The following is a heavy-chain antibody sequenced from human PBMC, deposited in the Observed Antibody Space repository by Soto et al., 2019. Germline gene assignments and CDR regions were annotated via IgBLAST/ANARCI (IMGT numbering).Heavy chain of an antibody. Sequence: QVQLQESGPGLVKPSQTLSLTCTVSGGSISDGAYYWSWIRQPPGKGLEWIGHIYDSGNTYNNPSLKSRLTISVDTSENHCSLNLNSVTAADTAVDYCASGLSGDKVDQWGQGTLVTVSS. J-gene: IGHJ4*02. D-gene: IGHD2-21*01. V-gene: IGHV4-30-4*01. CDR2: IYDSGNT. CDR3: ASGLSGDKVDQ. CDR1: GGSISDGAYY.